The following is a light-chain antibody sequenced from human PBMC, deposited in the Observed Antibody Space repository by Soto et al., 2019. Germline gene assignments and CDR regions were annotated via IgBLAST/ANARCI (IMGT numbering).Light chain of an antibody. J-gene: IGKJ1*01. CDR2: GAS. V-gene: IGKV3-20*01. CDR3: QQYGSSLVVT. CDR1: QSVSSNY. Sequence: EVVLTQSPGTLSLSPGERATLSCRASQSVSSNYLAWYQQKPGQAPRLLIYGASNSATGIPDRFSGSGSATDFTLTISRLEPEDFAVYYCQQYGSSLVVTFGQGTKVEIK.